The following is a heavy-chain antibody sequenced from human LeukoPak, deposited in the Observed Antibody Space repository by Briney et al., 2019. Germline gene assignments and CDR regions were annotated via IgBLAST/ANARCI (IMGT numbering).Heavy chain of an antibody. Sequence: GGSLRLSCAASGFTLGGYVMSWVRQAPGKGLEWVSTITTSGGSTYVADSVKGRFTISRDNSKNTLFLQMKSLRAEDTALYYCARAGLWAGFDSWGQGALVSVSS. J-gene: IGHJ4*02. D-gene: IGHD3-16*01. CDR3: ARAGLWAGFDS. CDR2: ITTSGGST. CDR1: GFTLGGYV. V-gene: IGHV3-23*01.